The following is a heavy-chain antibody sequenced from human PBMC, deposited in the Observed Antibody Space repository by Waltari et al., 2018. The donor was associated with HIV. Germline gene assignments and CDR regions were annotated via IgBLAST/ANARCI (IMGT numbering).Heavy chain of an antibody. D-gene: IGHD3-9*01. CDR1: GYSISSGSY. CDR2: LYHSGDT. V-gene: IGHV4-38-2*01. CDR3: ARAVLRYFDNWFDP. J-gene: IGHJ5*02. Sequence: QVQLQESGPGLVTPSETLSLTCAVSGYSISSGSYWGWIRQPPGKGLEWIGSLYHSGDTYYNPSLKSRISISLDTSKNHFSLKLSSVTAADTAVYFCARAVLRYFDNWFDPWGQGTLVTVS.